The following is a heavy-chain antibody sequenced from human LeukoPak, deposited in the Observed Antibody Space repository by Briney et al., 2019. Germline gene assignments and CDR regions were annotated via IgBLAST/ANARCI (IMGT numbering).Heavy chain of an antibody. CDR1: GFTFSSYA. CDR3: ARESAIQPFDY. J-gene: IGHJ4*02. V-gene: IGHV3-30-3*01. CDR2: ISYDGSNK. D-gene: IGHD1-1*01. Sequence: GGSLRLSCAASGFTFSSYAMHWVRQAPGKGLEWVAVISYDGSNKYYADSVKGRFTISRDNSKNTLYLQMNSLRAEDTAVYYCARESAIQPFDYWGQGTLVTVSS.